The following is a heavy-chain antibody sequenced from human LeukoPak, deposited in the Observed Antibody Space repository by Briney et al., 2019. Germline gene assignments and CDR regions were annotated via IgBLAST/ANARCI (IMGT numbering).Heavy chain of an antibody. J-gene: IGHJ5*02. Sequence: PGGSLRLSCAASGFTFSSYEMNWVRQAPGKGLEWVSSIEASGGATYYADSVKGRFTISRDNSKNTFYLQMNSLRAEDTAVYYCAKGSGSGWYGWFAPWGQGTLVTVSS. CDR1: GFTFSSYE. CDR2: IEASGGAT. D-gene: IGHD6-19*01. CDR3: AKGSGSGWYGWFAP. V-gene: IGHV3-23*01.